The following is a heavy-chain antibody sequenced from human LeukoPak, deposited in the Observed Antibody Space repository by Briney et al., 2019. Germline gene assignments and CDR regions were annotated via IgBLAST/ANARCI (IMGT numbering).Heavy chain of an antibody. Sequence: KSGGTLRLSCAASGFTFTTYTINWVRQAPGKGLEWVSSISSTSTYIYFAYSVKGRFAISRDNAKRSVNLQLNSLTAEDTAVYYCARDAGFVAFDIWGQGTMVSVSS. J-gene: IGHJ3*02. CDR2: ISSTSTYI. V-gene: IGHV3-21*01. CDR1: GFTFTTYT. CDR3: ARDAGFVAFDI.